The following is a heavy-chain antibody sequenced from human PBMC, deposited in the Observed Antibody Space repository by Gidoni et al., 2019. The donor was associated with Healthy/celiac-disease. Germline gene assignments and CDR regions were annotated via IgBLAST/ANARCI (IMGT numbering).Heavy chain of an antibody. D-gene: IGHD6-19*01. V-gene: IGHV1-2*04. CDR1: GYTFTGYY. CDR3: ARDRGSGWYGDDYFDY. J-gene: IGHJ4*02. Sequence: QVQLVQSGAEVKKPGASVKVPCKASGYTFTGYYLHWVRQAPGQGLEWMGWINPNSGGTNYAQKFQGWVTMTRDTSISTAYMELSRLRSDDTAVYYCARDRGSGWYGDDYFDYWGQGTLVTVSS. CDR2: INPNSGGT.